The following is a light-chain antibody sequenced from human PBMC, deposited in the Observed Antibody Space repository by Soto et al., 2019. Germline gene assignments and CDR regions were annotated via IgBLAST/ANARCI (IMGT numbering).Light chain of an antibody. J-gene: IGLJ2*01. CDR2: TNN. CDR3: AAWDDSLSGRV. Sequence: QSVLTQPPSASGTPGQRVTISCSGSSSNTGSNYVYWYQQLPGTAPKLLIDTNNQRPSGVPDRFSGSKSGTSASLAISGLRSEDEANYYCAAWDDSLSGRVFGVGTKLTVL. V-gene: IGLV1-47*01. CDR1: SSNTGSNY.